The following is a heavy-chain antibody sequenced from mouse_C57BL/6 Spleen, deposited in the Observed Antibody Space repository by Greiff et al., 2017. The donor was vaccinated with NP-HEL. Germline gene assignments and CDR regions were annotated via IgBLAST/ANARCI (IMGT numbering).Heavy chain of an antibody. D-gene: IGHD1-1*01. Sequence: EVQLQQSGAELVRPGASVKLSCTASGFNIKDYYMHWVKQRPEQGLEWIGRIDPEDGDTEYALKFQGKATMTADTSSNTAYLQLSSLTSEDTAVYYCTTDWTTVVATPSYFDYWGQGTTLTVSS. CDR3: TTDWTTVVATPSYFDY. CDR1: GFNIKDYY. CDR2: IDPEDGDT. J-gene: IGHJ2*01. V-gene: IGHV14-1*01.